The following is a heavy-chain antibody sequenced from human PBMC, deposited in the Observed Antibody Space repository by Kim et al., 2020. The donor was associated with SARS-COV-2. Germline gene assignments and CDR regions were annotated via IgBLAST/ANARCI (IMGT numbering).Heavy chain of an antibody. J-gene: IGHJ3*02. V-gene: IGHV4-39*07. CDR3: ARALPPDAFDI. CDR1: GGSISSSSYY. Sequence: SETLSLTCTVSGGSISSSSYYWGWIRQPPGKGLEWIGSIYYSGSTYYNPSLKSRVTISVDTSKNQFSLKLSSVTAADTAVYYCARALPPDAFDIWGQGTMVTVSS. CDR2: IYYSGST.